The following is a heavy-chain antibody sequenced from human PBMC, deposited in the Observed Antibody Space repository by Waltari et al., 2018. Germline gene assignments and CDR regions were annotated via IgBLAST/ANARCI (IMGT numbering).Heavy chain of an antibody. D-gene: IGHD6-13*01. CDR2: INPNSGGT. CDR1: GYTFTGYY. V-gene: IGHV1-2*02. J-gene: IGHJ5*02. CDR3: ARDQGLATAGTGDWFDP. Sequence: QVQLVQSGAEVKKPGASVKVSCKSSGYTFTGYYIHGVRQAPGNGLEWMGWINPNSGGTIYAQKFQGRVTMTRDTSISTAYMELSRLRSDDTAVYYCARDQGLATAGTGDWFDPWGQGTLVTVSS.